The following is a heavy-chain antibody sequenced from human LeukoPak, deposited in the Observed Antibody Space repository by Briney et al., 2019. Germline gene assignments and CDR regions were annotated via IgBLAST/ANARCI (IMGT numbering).Heavy chain of an antibody. J-gene: IGHJ6*03. CDR3: ANTVVPAAIPVYYYYYYMDV. CDR1: GFTFDNFA. Sequence: AGGSLRLSCAPSGFTFDNFAMTWVRQAPGKGLEWVSEITGSGGSTYYADSVKGRFTISRDNSKNTLYLQMNSLRAEDTAVYYCANTVVPAAIPVYYYYYYMDVWGKGTTVTVSS. CDR2: ITGSGGST. D-gene: IGHD2-2*01. V-gene: IGHV3-23*01.